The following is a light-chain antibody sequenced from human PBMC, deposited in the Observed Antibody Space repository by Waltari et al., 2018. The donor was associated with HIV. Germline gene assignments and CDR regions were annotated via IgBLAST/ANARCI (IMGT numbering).Light chain of an antibody. V-gene: IGLV3-1*01. CDR2: QDD. J-gene: IGLJ2*01. Sequence: SSELTQPPSVSVSPGQTASIPCSGDNLRGNYACWYQQKTGQSHVLVMYQDDRRPSGIPERFSGSSSANTATLTISGTQAMDEADYYCQAWDTTTMIIGGGTKLTVL. CDR1: NLRGNY. CDR3: QAWDTTTMI.